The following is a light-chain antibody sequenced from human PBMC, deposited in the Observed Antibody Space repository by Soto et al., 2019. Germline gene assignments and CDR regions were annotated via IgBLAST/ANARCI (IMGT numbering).Light chain of an antibody. J-gene: IGKJ1*01. Sequence: EIVLTQSPGTLALSPGERATLSCRASQSVSSSYLAWYQQKPGQAPRLLIYGASSRATGIPDRFSGSGSGTDVTLTISRLEPEDFAVYYCQQYGSSPWTFGQGNKVEIK. V-gene: IGKV3-20*01. CDR1: QSVSSSY. CDR2: GAS. CDR3: QQYGSSPWT.